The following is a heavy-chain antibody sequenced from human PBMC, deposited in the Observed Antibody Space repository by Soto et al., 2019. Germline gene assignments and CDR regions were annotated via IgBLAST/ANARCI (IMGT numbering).Heavy chain of an antibody. J-gene: IGHJ4*02. D-gene: IGHD3-16*01. CDR1: GNTHTIYF. CDR3: ARGGSYYAH. Sequence: HVQLVQSGAEVKQSGASVRVSCKASGNTHTIYFIHWLRQATGQGLEWMGWINSVSGGTNYAPRFRGRVSMNRDTSSATAFMDLSGLRSDDTAVYYCARGGSYYAHWGQGTLVTVAS. CDR2: INSVSGGT. V-gene: IGHV1-2*02.